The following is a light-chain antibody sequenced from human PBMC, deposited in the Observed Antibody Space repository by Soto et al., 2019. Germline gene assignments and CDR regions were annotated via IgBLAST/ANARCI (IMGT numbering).Light chain of an antibody. J-gene: IGLJ1*01. CDR3: SSFSTSAAPYV. Sequence: QSALTQPASVSGSPGQSITISCTGTSRDVDNGYNSVSWYQQLPGKAPKLIIYEVRNRPSGVSNRFSGSKSGNTASLTISGLQVEDEADYFCSSFSTSAAPYVFGTGTQLTVL. CDR1: SRDVDNGYNS. CDR2: EVR. V-gene: IGLV2-14*01.